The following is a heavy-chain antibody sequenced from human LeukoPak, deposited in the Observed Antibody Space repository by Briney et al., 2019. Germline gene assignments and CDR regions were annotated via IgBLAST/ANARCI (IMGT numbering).Heavy chain of an antibody. Sequence: PGGSLRLSCAASGFTFANSWMAWVRQAPGKGLEWVANIKQDGSTKHYADSLKGRFTISRDNPKNSLYPQMNNLRADDTAVYYCTRDTDGSLDYWGQGILVTVAS. J-gene: IGHJ4*02. CDR1: GFTFANSW. V-gene: IGHV3-7*01. D-gene: IGHD1-26*01. CDR3: TRDTDGSLDY. CDR2: IKQDGSTK.